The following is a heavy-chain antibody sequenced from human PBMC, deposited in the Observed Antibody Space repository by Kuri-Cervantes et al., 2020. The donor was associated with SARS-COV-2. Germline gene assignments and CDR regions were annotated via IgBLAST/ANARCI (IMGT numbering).Heavy chain of an antibody. CDR1: GFTFSNAW. V-gene: IGHV4-59*01. D-gene: IGHD6-19*01. J-gene: IGHJ4*02. CDR2: IYFTGTT. CDR3: ARSTDGIAVAGTVNFVY. Sequence: ESLKISCAASGFTFSNAWMSWVRQAPGKGLEWIGYIYFTGTTNYNPSLKSRVTISVDRPKNQFSLRLTSVTAADTAVYYCARSTDGIAVAGTVNFVYWGQGTLVTVSS.